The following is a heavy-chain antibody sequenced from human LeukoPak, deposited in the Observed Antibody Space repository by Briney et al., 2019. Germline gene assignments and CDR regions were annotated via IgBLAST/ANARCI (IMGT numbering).Heavy chain of an antibody. CDR2: IYTSGST. Sequence: SETLSLTCTVSGGSISSYYWSWIRPPAGKGLEWIGRIYTSGSTNYNPSLKSRVTMSVDTSKNQFSLKLSSVTAADTAVYYCARDPTTYYDFWSGYFDFDYWGQGTLVTVSS. D-gene: IGHD3-3*01. CDR1: GGSISSYY. V-gene: IGHV4-4*07. J-gene: IGHJ4*02. CDR3: ARDPTTYYDFWSGYFDFDY.